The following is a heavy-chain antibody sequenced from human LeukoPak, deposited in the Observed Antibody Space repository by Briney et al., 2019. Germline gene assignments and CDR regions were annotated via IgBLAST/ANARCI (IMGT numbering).Heavy chain of an antibody. Sequence: SVKVSCKASGGTFSSYAISWVRQAPGQGLEWLGGIIPIFGTANYAQKFQGRVTITADESTSTAYMELSSLRSEDTAVYYCASRISGIAVALSYYYYMDVWGKGTTVTVSS. D-gene: IGHD6-19*01. CDR3: ASRISGIAVALSYYYYMDV. CDR2: IIPIFGTA. J-gene: IGHJ6*03. V-gene: IGHV1-69*01. CDR1: GGTFSSYA.